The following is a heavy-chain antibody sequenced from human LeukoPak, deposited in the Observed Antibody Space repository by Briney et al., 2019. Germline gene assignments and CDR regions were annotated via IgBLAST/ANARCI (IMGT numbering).Heavy chain of an antibody. CDR3: ARFSYYYDSSGYYWGYFDY. V-gene: IGHV3-48*04. Sequence: GGSLRLSCAASGFTFTSYSLNWVRQAPGKGLEWVSYISYSSNTIYYADSVKGRFTISRDNAKNSLYLQMNSLRAEDTAVYYCARFSYYYDSSGYYWGYFDYWGQGTLVTVSS. CDR2: ISYSSNTI. D-gene: IGHD3-22*01. J-gene: IGHJ4*02. CDR1: GFTFTSYS.